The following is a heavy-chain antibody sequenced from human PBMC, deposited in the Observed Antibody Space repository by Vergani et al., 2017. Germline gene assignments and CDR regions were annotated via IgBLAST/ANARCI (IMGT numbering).Heavy chain of an antibody. CDR2: IYTSEST. D-gene: IGHD6-6*01. CDR1: GGSFSGYY. J-gene: IGHJ4*02. Sequence: QVQLQQWGAGLLKPSETLSLTCAVYGGSFSGYYWSWIRQPAGKGLEWIGRIYTSESTNYNPSLKSRVTMSVDTSKNQFSLKLSSVTAADTAVYYCAREYSSSVGFLAYWGQGTLVTVSS. CDR3: AREYSSSVGFLAY. V-gene: IGHV4-59*10.